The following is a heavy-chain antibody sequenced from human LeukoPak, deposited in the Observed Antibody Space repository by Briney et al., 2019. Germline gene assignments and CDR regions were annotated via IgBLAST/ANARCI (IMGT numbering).Heavy chain of an antibody. V-gene: IGHV4-61*02. Sequence: SETLSLTCTVSGGSISSGSYYWRWLRQPAGKGLEWIARIYTTGSTNYNPSLKSRVTISVNTSKNQFSLKLSSVTAADTAVYYCARDSSGWSKLDYWGQGTLVTVSS. D-gene: IGHD6-19*01. CDR2: IYTTGST. CDR1: GGSISSGSYY. J-gene: IGHJ4*02. CDR3: ARDSSGWSKLDY.